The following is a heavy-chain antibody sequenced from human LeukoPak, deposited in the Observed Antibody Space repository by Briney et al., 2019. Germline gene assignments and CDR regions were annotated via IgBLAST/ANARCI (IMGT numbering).Heavy chain of an antibody. CDR1: GFTFSSYA. V-gene: IGHV3-21*01. CDR2: ISSSSSYI. D-gene: IGHD6-6*01. CDR3: ARDGQYSSSVYRY. Sequence: SGGSLRLSCAASGFTFSSYAMHWVRQAPGKGLEWVSSISSSSSYIYYADSVKGRFTISRDNAKNSLYLQMNSLRAEDTAVYYCARDGQYSSSVYRYWGQGTLVTVSS. J-gene: IGHJ4*02.